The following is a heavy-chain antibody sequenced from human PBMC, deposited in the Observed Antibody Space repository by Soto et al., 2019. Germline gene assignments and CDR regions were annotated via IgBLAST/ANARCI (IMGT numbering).Heavy chain of an antibody. V-gene: IGHV3-74*01. CDR1: GFTLSSYW. CDR2: INIDGSST. Sequence: EVHLVESGGGLVQPGGSLRLSCAASGFTLSSYWMHWVRQAPGKGLVWISRINIDGSSTSYADSVKGRFTISRDNAKNTLYLQVNSLRAEDTAVYDCARSRDGYNFVGDCWGQGTLVTVSS. D-gene: IGHD5-12*01. J-gene: IGHJ4*02. CDR3: ARSRDGYNFVGDC.